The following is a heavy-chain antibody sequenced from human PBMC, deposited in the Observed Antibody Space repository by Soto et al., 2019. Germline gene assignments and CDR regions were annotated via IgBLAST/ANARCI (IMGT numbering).Heavy chain of an antibody. V-gene: IGHV3-23*01. D-gene: IGHD5-12*01. CDR3: AKSRGDSWYLYYYDY. CDR2: ISGSGGSI. Sequence: EVQLLESGGGLVQPGGSLRLSCAASGLTFRAFSMSWFRQPPGKGLEWVSGISGSGGSIYYADSVKGRFTISRDSSSNTLYLQMSSLRAEETAVYYCAKSRGDSWYLYYYDYWGQGTLVTVSS. J-gene: IGHJ4*02. CDR1: GLTFRAFS.